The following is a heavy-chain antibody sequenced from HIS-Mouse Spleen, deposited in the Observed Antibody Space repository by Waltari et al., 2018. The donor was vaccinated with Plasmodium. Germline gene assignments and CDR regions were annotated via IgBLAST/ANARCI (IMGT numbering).Heavy chain of an antibody. J-gene: IGHJ6*02. V-gene: IGHV2-70*15. CDR1: GFSLSTSGMC. CDR3: ARTTYSSSSAKYYYYGMDV. D-gene: IGHD6-6*01. Sequence: QVTLRESGPALVKPTQTLTLTCTFSGFSLSTSGMCVPWTRQPPGPALEWLARIDWDDDKYYSTSLKTRLTISKDTSKNQVVLTMTNMDPVDTATYYCARTTYSSSSAKYYYYGMDVWGQGTTVTVSS. CDR2: IDWDDDK.